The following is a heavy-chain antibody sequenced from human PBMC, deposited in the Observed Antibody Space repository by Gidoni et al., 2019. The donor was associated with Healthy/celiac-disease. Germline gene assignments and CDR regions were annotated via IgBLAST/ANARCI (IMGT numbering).Heavy chain of an antibody. CDR3: ARHNRGYFDWLRPYHYYYFGMDV. D-gene: IGHD3-9*01. CDR2: IRAYNGNT. J-gene: IGHJ6*02. CDR1: GYPFTSYG. Sequence: QVQLVQSGAEVKKPGASVKVSCKASGYPFTSYGISWVRQAPGQGLEWLGWIRAYNGNTKYAQKLQGRVTMTKDTSTSKAYMELRSLRADDTAVYYCARHNRGYFDWLRPYHYYYFGMDVWGQGTTVTVSS. V-gene: IGHV1-18*01.